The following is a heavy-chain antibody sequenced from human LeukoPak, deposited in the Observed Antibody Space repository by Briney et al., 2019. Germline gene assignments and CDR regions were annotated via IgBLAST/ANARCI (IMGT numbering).Heavy chain of an antibody. Sequence: PGGSLRLSCAASGFTFSSYAMSWVRQAPGKGLEWVSVISGSGANTYYADSVKGRFTISRDNAKNSLYLQMNSLRAEDTAVYYCARGFADFVWGSYPSSYWGQGILVTVSS. CDR2: ISGSGANT. CDR3: ARGFADFVWGSYPSSY. J-gene: IGHJ4*02. CDR1: GFTFSSYA. V-gene: IGHV3-23*01. D-gene: IGHD3-16*02.